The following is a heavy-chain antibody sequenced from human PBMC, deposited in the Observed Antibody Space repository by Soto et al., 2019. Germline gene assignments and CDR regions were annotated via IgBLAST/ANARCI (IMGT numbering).Heavy chain of an antibody. J-gene: IGHJ5*02. CDR1: GGTSTIYT. Sequence: QVQLVQSGAEVKKPGASLRVSCETSGGTSTIYTITWVRRAPGQGLQWMGRIVPTLRITNYAQEFQGRLTITADSSTSTAHIELTSLTSEDTAVYYCATDKYGAGRVGVHSWGQGTLVTVSS. CDR3: ATDKYGAGRVGVHS. D-gene: IGHD1-26*01. CDR2: IVPTLRIT. V-gene: IGHV1-69*08.